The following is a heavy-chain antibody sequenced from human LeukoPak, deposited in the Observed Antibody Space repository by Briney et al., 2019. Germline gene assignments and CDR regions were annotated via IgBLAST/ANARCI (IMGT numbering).Heavy chain of an antibody. CDR1: GYTFTDYY. CDR3: ARIGYNHYFDY. V-gene: IGHV1-2*02. CDR2: INPNSGGT. J-gene: IGHJ4*02. D-gene: IGHD1-14*01. Sequence: ASVKVSCKASGYTFTDYYLHWVRQAPGQGLEWMGWINPNSGGTNYAQTFQGRVTMTRDTSITTAYLELSRRRSDDTAVYYCARIGYNHYFDYWGQGTLVTVSS.